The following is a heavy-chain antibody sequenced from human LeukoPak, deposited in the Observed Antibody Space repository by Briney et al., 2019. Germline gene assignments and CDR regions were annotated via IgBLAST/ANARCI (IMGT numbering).Heavy chain of an antibody. CDR1: GYTFTSYY. D-gene: IGHD3-16*02. CDR2: INPSGGST. Sequence: ASVKVSCKASGYTFTSYYMHWVRQAPGQGLEWMGIINPSGGSTSYAQKFQGRVTMTRDMSTTTDYMELSSLRSEDTAVYYCARDNSVGDIAWWFDPWGQGTLVTVSS. CDR3: ARDNSVGDIAWWFDP. J-gene: IGHJ5*02. V-gene: IGHV1-46*01.